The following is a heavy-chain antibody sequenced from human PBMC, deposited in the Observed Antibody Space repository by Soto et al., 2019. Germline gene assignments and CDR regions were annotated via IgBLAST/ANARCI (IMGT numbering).Heavy chain of an antibody. CDR3: ARGGYYYDSSAYSEVSYFDY. Sequence: SETRSLTCTVSGGSIGSGSYYWSWIRQHPGKGLEGIGYIYFSGSTYYNPSLKSRVTISEHTSKNHFSLILSSVTAADTAMYYCARGGYYYDSSAYSEVSYFDYWGKGPLVTVS. D-gene: IGHD3-22*01. CDR1: GGSIGSGSYY. J-gene: IGHJ4*02. CDR2: IYFSGST. V-gene: IGHV4-31*03.